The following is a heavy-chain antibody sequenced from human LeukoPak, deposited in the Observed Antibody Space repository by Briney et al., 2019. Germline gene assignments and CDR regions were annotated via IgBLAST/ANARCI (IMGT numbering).Heavy chain of an antibody. Sequence: PSETLSLTCTVSGGSISSYYWSWIRQPPGKGLEWIGYIYYSGSTNYNPSLKSRVTISVDTSKNQFSLKLSSVTAADAAVYYCAGRFKRRGYDSSGYYLDYWGQGTLVTVSS. CDR3: AGRFKRRGYDSSGYYLDY. V-gene: IGHV4-59*01. CDR2: IYYSGST. J-gene: IGHJ4*02. D-gene: IGHD3-22*01. CDR1: GGSISSYY.